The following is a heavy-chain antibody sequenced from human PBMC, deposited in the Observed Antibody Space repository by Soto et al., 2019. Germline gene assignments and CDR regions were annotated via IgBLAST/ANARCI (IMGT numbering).Heavy chain of an antibody. J-gene: IGHJ4*02. CDR3: TTDRKYYYDSSGYSRDFDY. CDR1: GFTFSNAW. Sequence: GGSLRLSCAASGFTFSNAWMSWVRQAPGKGLEWVGRIKSKTDGGTTDYAAPVKGRFTISGDDSKNTLYLQMNSLKTEDTAVYYCTTDRKYYYDSSGYSRDFDYWGQGTLVTVSS. D-gene: IGHD3-22*01. CDR2: IKSKTDGGTT. V-gene: IGHV3-15*01.